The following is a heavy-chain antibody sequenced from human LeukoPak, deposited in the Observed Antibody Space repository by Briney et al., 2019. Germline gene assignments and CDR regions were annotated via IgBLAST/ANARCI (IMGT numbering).Heavy chain of an antibody. Sequence: SETLSLTCAVSGGSISSNNWWGWVRQPPGKGLEWIGEIYHSGSPNYNPSLKSRVTISVDKSRNRFSLNLSSVTAADTAVYYCARVNINNWHSCDYWGQGTLVTVSS. J-gene: IGHJ4*02. D-gene: IGHD1-1*01. CDR1: GGSISSNNW. CDR3: ARVNINNWHSCDY. CDR2: IYHSGSP. V-gene: IGHV4-4*02.